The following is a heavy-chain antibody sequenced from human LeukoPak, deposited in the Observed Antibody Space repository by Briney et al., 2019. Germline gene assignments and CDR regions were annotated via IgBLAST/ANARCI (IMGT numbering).Heavy chain of an antibody. CDR2: IYYSGST. V-gene: IGHV4-39*01. D-gene: IGHD3-22*01. CDR1: GGSISSSSYY. J-gene: IGHJ3*02. Sequence: SETLSLTCTVSGGSISSSSYYWGWIRQPPGKGLEWIGSIYYSGSTYYNPSLKSRVTISVYTSKNQFSLKLSSVTAADTAVYYCARGRYYYDSSGYPNDAFDIWGQGTMVTVSS. CDR3: ARGRYYYDSSGYPNDAFDI.